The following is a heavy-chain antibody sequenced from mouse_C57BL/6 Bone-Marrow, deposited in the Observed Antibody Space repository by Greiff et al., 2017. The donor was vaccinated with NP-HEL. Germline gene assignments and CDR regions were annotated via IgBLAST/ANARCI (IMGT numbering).Heavy chain of an antibody. CDR3: TPWVGAMDY. CDR1: GFNITDDY. J-gene: IGHJ4*01. Sequence: EVQLQQSGAELVRPGASVKLSCTASGFNITDDYMHWVKQRPEQGLEWIGWIDPENGDTEYASKFQGKATITADTSSNTAYLQLSSLTSEDTAVYYCTPWVGAMDYWGQGTSVTVSS. V-gene: IGHV14-4*01. CDR2: IDPENGDT.